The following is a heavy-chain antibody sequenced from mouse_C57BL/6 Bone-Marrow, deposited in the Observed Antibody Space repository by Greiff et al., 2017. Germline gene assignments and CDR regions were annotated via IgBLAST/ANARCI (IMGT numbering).Heavy chain of an antibody. CDR1: GFTFSDYG. D-gene: IGHD2-3*01. Sequence: EVQLQESGGGLVKPGGSLKLSCAASGFTFSDYGMHWVRQAPEKGLEWVAYISSGSSTIYYADTVKGRFTISRDNAKNTLFLQMTSLRSEDTAMYYCARDGYYEMDYWGQGTSVTVSS. J-gene: IGHJ4*01. CDR3: ARDGYYEMDY. V-gene: IGHV5-17*01. CDR2: ISSGSSTI.